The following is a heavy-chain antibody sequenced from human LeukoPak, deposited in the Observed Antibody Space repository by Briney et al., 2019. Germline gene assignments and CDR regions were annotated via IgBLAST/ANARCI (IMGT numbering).Heavy chain of an antibody. CDR1: GGSISSYY. V-gene: IGHV4-59*12. CDR2: IYYSGST. D-gene: IGHD2-15*01. Sequence: PSETLSLTCTVSGGSISSYYWSWIRQPPGKGLEWIGYIYYSGSTNYNPSLKSRVTISVDTSKNQFSLKLSSMTAADTAVYYCARERWSNWFDPWGQGTLVTVSS. J-gene: IGHJ5*02. CDR3: ARERWSNWFDP.